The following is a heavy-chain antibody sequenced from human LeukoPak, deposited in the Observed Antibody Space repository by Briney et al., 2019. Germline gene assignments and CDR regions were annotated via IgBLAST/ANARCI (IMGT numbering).Heavy chain of an antibody. CDR2: ITDSGRKT. V-gene: IGHV3-23*01. D-gene: IGHD4-17*01. CDR1: GLTFSNYA. Sequence: VGSLRLSCAASGLTFSNYAMNWVRQASGRGLEWVSGITDSGRKTYYADSVKGRFSISRDNSKNTVYLQISDLRAEDTAVYYCAKITKATTPNYWGQGTLVTVSS. CDR3: AKITKATTPNY. J-gene: IGHJ4*02.